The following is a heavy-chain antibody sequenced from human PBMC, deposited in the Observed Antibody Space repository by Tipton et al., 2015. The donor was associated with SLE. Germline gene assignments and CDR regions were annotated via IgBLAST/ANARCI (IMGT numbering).Heavy chain of an antibody. J-gene: IGHJ4*02. D-gene: IGHD6-25*01. Sequence: SLRLSCAASGFTFSSYWMSWVRQAPGKGLEWVANIKQDGSEKYYVDSVKGRFTISRDNAKNSLYLQMNSLRAEDTAVYYCARGLGRLPGYFDYWGQGPLVTVSS. V-gene: IGHV3-7*01. CDR2: IKQDGSEK. CDR3: ARGLGRLPGYFDY. CDR1: GFTFSSYW.